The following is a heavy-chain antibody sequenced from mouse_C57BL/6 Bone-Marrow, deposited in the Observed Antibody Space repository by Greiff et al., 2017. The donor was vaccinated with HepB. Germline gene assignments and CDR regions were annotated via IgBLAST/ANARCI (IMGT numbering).Heavy chain of an antibody. V-gene: IGHV5-6*01. J-gene: IGHJ2*01. D-gene: IGHD1-1*01. CDR2: ISSGGSYT. CDR3: ARHFTPVVAKSYFDY. CDR1: GFTFSSYG. Sequence: EVQVVESGGDLVKPGGSLKLSCAASGFTFSSYGMSWVRQTPDKRLEWVATISSGGSYTYYPDSVKGRFTISRDNAKNTLYLQMSSLKSEDTAMYYCARHFTPVVAKSYFDYWGQGTTLTVSS.